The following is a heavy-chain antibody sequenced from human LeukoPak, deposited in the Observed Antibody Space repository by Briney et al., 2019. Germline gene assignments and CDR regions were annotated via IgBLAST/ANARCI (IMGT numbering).Heavy chain of an antibody. D-gene: IGHD5-18*01. CDR2: ISGSGGST. J-gene: IGHJ4*02. Sequence: GGSLRLSCAASGFSFSSYAMSWVRQAPGKGLEWVSAISGSGGSTYYADSAKGRFTISRDNSKNTLYLQMNSLRAEDTAVYYCAKGGGYSYGFDYFDHWGQGTPVTVSS. V-gene: IGHV3-23*01. CDR1: GFSFSSYA. CDR3: AKGGGYSYGFDYFDH.